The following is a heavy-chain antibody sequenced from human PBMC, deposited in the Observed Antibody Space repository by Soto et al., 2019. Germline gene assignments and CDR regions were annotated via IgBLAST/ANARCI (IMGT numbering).Heavy chain of an antibody. CDR2: ISAYNGNT. V-gene: IGHV1-18*01. CDR3: ARDLKEVYGSSWCEHWFDP. CDR1: GYTFTSYG. Sequence: QVQLVQSGAEVKKPGASVKVSCKASGYTFTSYGISWVRQAPGQGREWMGWISAYNGNTNYAQKLQGRVTMTTDTSTSTAYMELKSLRTGDTAVYYCARDLKEVYGSSWCEHWFDPWGQGTLVTVSS. J-gene: IGHJ5*02. D-gene: IGHD6-13*01.